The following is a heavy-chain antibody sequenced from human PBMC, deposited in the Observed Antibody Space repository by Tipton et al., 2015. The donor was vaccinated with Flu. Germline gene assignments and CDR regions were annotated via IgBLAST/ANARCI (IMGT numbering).Heavy chain of an antibody. V-gene: IGHV5-10-1*01. CDR2: IDPSDSYT. CDR3: ARRARFLEWLDAFDI. D-gene: IGHD3-3*01. Sequence: QLVQSGAEVKKPGESLRISCKGSGYSFTSYWISWVRQMPGKGLEWMGRIDPSDSYTNYSPSFQGHVTISADKSISTAYLQWSSLKASDTAMYYCARRARFLEWLDAFDIWGQGTMVTVSS. J-gene: IGHJ3*02. CDR1: GYSFTSYW.